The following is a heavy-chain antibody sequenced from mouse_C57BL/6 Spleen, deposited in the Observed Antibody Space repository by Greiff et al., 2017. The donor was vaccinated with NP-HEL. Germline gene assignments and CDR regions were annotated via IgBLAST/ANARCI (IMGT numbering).Heavy chain of an antibody. Sequence: VQGVESGAELARPGASVKLSCKASGYTFTSYGISWVKQRTGQGLEWIGEIYPRSGNTYYNEKFKGKATLTADKSSSTAYMELRSLTSEDSAVYFCANFWDWFAYWGQGTLVTVSA. D-gene: IGHD4-1*01. CDR2: IYPRSGNT. V-gene: IGHV1-81*01. CDR3: ANFWDWFAY. CDR1: GYTFTSYG. J-gene: IGHJ3*01.